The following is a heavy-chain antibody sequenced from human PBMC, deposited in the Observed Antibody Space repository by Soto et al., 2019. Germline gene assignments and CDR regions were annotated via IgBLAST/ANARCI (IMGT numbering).Heavy chain of an antibody. CDR1: GFTFSSYS. D-gene: IGHD2-2*02. CDR2: ISSSSSYI. J-gene: IGHJ6*02. Sequence: PGGSLRLSCAASGFTFSSYSMNWVRQAPGKGLEWVSSISSSSSYIYYADPVKGRFTISRDNAKNSLYLQMNSLRAEDTAVYYCARDHIVVVPAAIGLEPANYYGMDVWGQGTTVTVSS. V-gene: IGHV3-21*01. CDR3: ARDHIVVVPAAIGLEPANYYGMDV.